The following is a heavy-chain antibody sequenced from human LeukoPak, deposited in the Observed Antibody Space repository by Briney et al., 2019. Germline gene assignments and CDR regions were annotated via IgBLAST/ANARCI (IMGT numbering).Heavy chain of an antibody. V-gene: IGHV4-59*01. CDR2: IYYSGST. CDR1: GGSISSYY. CDR3: ARGPYYYDSSGYYH. Sequence: SEALSLTCAVSGGSISSYYWSWIRQPPGKGLEWIGYIYYSGSTNYNPSLKSRVTISVDTSKNQFSLKLSSVTAADTAVYYCARGPYYYDSSGYYHWGQGTLVTVSS. D-gene: IGHD3-22*01. J-gene: IGHJ5*02.